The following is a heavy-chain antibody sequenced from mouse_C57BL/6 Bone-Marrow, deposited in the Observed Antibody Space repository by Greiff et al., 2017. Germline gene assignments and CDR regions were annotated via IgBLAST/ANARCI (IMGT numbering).Heavy chain of an antibody. V-gene: IGHV1-54*01. Sequence: QVQLQQSGAELVRPGTSVKVSCKASGYAFTNYLIEWVKQRPGQGLEWIGVINPGSGGTNYNEKFKGKATLTADKSSSTAYMQLSSLTSEDSAVYFCARWGGRGYLDYWGQGTTLTVSS. CDR1: GYAFTNYL. CDR2: INPGSGGT. J-gene: IGHJ2*01. D-gene: IGHD3-3*01. CDR3: ARWGGRGYLDY.